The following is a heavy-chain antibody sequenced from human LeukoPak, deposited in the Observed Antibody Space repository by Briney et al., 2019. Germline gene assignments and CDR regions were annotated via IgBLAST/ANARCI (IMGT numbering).Heavy chain of an antibody. CDR3: SRGRPTCASRLFVVQ. Sequence: PGGSLRLSCAASGFTFGSYSTTWVRQAPGKGLEWVSSMSSGGTYIYYADSVRGRFTISRDNAKNSLYLLMNSLRVDDTAVYYCSRGRPTCASRLFVVQWGQGTRVTVSS. V-gene: IGHV3-21*06. J-gene: IGHJ1*01. CDR1: GFTFGSYS. D-gene: IGHD2-21*01. CDR2: MSSGGTYI.